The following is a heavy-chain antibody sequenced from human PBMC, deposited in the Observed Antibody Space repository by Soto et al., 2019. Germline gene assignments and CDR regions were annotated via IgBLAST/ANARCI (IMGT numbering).Heavy chain of an antibody. Sequence: SETLSLTCAVYGGSFSGYYWTWIRQPPGTGLEWIGEIKHSGSTNYNPSLKSRVTISVDTSKNQFSLKLTSVTAADTAVYYCARDNGDFDYWGQGTLVTVSS. CDR1: GGSFSGYY. CDR3: ARDNGDFDY. J-gene: IGHJ4*02. CDR2: IKHSGST. D-gene: IGHD4-17*01. V-gene: IGHV4-34*01.